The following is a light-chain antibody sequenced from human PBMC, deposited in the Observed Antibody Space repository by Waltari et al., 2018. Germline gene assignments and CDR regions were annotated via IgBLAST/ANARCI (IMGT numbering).Light chain of an antibody. Sequence: SNELTQPPSVSVSPGQTARIPCSGDALAKQSSYWYQQKAGQAPVLVMYKDSERPPGIPERFSGSSSGTTVTLTITGVQAEDEADYYCQSSGKSGSSPYVFGSGTRVTVL. CDR3: QSSGKSGSSPYV. CDR2: KDS. J-gene: IGLJ1*01. V-gene: IGLV3-25*03. CDR1: ALAKQS.